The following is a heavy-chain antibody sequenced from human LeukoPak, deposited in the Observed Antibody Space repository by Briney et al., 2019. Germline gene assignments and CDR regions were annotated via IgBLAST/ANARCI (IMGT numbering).Heavy chain of an antibody. CDR3: ARALYSSSDFDY. CDR1: GGSISSGGYY. J-gene: IGHJ4*02. Sequence: PSETLSLTCTVSGGSISSGGYYWSWIRQHPGKGLEWIGYIYYSGSTNYNPSLKSRVTISVDTSKNQFSLKLSSVTAADTAVYYCARALYSSSDFDYWGQGTLDTVSS. V-gene: IGHV4-61*08. CDR2: IYYSGST. D-gene: IGHD6-6*01.